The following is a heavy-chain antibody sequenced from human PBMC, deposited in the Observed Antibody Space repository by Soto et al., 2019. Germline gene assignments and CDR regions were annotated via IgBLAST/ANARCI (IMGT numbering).Heavy chain of an antibody. Sequence: QLQLQESGPGLVKPSETLSLTCTVSGGSISSSSYYWRWIRQPPGKGLEWIGSIYYSGSTYYNPSLKSRVTISVDTSKNQFSLKLSSVTAADTAVYYCARHGTRSSGNPNWFDPWGQGTLVTVSS. CDR1: GGSISSSSYY. J-gene: IGHJ5*02. V-gene: IGHV4-39*01. CDR2: IYYSGST. D-gene: IGHD3-10*01. CDR3: ARHGTRSSGNPNWFDP.